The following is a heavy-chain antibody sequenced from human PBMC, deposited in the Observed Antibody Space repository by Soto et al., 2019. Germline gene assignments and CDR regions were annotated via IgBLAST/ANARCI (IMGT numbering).Heavy chain of an antibody. V-gene: IGHV3-21*01. CDR3: ARGNPLGYCSGGSCYFNY. D-gene: IGHD2-15*01. CDR2: ISSSSSYI. CDR1: GFTFSSYS. Sequence: EVQLVESGGGLVKPGGSLRLSCAASGFTFSSYSMNWVRQVPGKGLEWVSSISSSSSYIYYADSVKGRFTISRDNAKNSLYLQMNSLRAEDTAVYYCARGNPLGYCSGGSCYFNYWGQGTLVTVSS. J-gene: IGHJ4*02.